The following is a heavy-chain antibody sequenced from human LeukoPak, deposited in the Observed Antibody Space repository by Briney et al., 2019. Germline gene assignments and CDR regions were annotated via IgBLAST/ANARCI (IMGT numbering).Heavy chain of an antibody. D-gene: IGHD2-2*01. Sequence: GGSLRLSCAASGFTFGSYAMHWVRQAPGKGLEWVAVISYDGSNKYYADSVKGRFTISRDNSKNTLYLQMNSLRAEDTALYYCARDGEAYCSSTSCPYSFDYWGQGTLVTVSS. J-gene: IGHJ4*02. CDR2: ISYDGSNK. CDR1: GFTFGSYA. CDR3: ARDGEAYCSSTSCPYSFDY. V-gene: IGHV3-30*04.